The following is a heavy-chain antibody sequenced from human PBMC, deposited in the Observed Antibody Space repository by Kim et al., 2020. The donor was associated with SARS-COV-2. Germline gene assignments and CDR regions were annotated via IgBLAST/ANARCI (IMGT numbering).Heavy chain of an antibody. CDR2: IYHSGST. CDR3: ARGGYYFVY. CDR1: GYSISSGYY. D-gene: IGHD3-10*01. V-gene: IGHV4-38-2*02. Sequence: SETLSLTCTVSGYSISSGYYWGWIRQPPGKGLEWFGSIYHSGSTYYNPSLKSRVPISVDTSKNQFFLKLSSVTAADTAVYYCARGGYYFVYWGQGTLVTVSS. J-gene: IGHJ4*02.